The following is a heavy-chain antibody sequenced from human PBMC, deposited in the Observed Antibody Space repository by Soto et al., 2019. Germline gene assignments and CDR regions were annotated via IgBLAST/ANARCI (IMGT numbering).Heavy chain of an antibody. V-gene: IGHV1-18*01. CDR3: ARAGPYNSSSYLSYFDY. CDR1: GYTFTSYG. D-gene: IGHD3-22*01. J-gene: IGHJ4*01. Sequence: ASVKVSCKASGYTFTSYGISWVRQAPGQGLEWMGWISAYNGNTNYAQKLQGRVTMTTDTSTSTAYMELRSLRAADTAVYYCARAGPYNSSSYLSYFDYWGRGTLVTVSS. CDR2: ISAYNGNT.